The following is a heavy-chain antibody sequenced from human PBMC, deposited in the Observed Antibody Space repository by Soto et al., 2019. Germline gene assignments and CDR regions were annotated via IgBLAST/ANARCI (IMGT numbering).Heavy chain of an antibody. CDR3: ARRGAPPYYYYGLDV. D-gene: IGHD3-16*01. J-gene: IGHJ6*02. CDR2: INPSGGST. V-gene: IGHV1-46*01. Sequence: ASVKVSCKASGYTFTSYYMHWVRQAPGQGLEWMGIINPSGGSTSYAQKFQGRVTMTTATSTSTAYMELKSLKSDDTAVYYCARRGAPPYYYYGLDVWGQGTTVTVSS. CDR1: GYTFTSYY.